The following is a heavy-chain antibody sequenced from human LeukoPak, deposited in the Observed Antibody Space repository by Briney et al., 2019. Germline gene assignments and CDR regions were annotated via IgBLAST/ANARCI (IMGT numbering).Heavy chain of an antibody. CDR2: MNPNSGNT. D-gene: IGHD2-15*01. J-gene: IGHJ4*02. V-gene: IGHV1-8*01. CDR1: GYTFTSYD. Sequence: ASVKVSCKASGYTFTSYDINWVRQATGQGLEWMGWMNPNSGNTGYAQKLQGRVTMTRNTSISTAYMELSSLRSEDTAVYYCARELLYCSGGSCYSPLGYWGQGTLVTVSS. CDR3: ARELLYCSGGSCYSPLGY.